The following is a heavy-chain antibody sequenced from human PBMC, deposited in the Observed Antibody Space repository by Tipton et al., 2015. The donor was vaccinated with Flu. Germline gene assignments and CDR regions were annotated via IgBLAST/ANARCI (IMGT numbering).Heavy chain of an antibody. CDR3: ARVRFGSRTY. CDR1: GYTFTGYY. Sequence: QVQLVQSGAEVKKPGASVKVSCKASGYTFTGYYIHWVRQAPGQGLEWMGWISPDSGGTTYAQNFQGRVTMTTDTSVSMAYMDLIRLRSDDTAVYYCARVRFGSRTYWGQGTLVTVSS. CDR2: ISPDSGGT. V-gene: IGHV1-2*02. J-gene: IGHJ4*02. D-gene: IGHD6-13*01.